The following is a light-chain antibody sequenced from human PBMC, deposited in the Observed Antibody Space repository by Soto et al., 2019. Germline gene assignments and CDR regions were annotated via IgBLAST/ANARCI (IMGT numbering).Light chain of an antibody. Sequence: EIVLTQSPATLSLSPGERATLSCRASQSVSRHLAWYQQKPGQAPRLLIYDASNRATGIPARFSGSGSGTDFALTISSLQPEDFATYYCQQSYDTLSITFGQGTRLEIK. CDR3: QQSYDTLSIT. CDR1: QSVSRH. V-gene: IGKV3-11*01. CDR2: DAS. J-gene: IGKJ5*01.